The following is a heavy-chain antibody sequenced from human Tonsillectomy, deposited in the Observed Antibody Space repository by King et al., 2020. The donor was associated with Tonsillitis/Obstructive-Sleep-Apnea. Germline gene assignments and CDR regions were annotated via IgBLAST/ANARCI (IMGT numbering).Heavy chain of an antibody. CDR3: SGGGQRSWSQDFDY. J-gene: IGHJ4*02. CDR1: GYTFTSYG. Sequence: QLVQSGAEVKKTGASVKVSCKASGYTFTSYGITWVRQAPGQGLEWMGWISAYNGNRNYAQKFQGRVTMTTDTSTSTTYMELRSLRSDDTAIYYCSGGGQRSWSQDFDYWGQGTLVTVSS. V-gene: IGHV1-18*01. CDR2: ISAYNGNR. D-gene: IGHD1-26*01.